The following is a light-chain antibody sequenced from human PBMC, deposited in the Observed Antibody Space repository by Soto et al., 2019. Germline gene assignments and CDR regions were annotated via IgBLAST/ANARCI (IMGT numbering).Light chain of an antibody. CDR1: QNVRTF. CDR2: GAS. J-gene: IGKJ1*01. Sequence: EVVLTQSPATLSLSPGERATFSCRASQNVRTFLDWYQQKPGLAPRLLIYGASNRATGIPARFSGSGSGTDFTLTISSLEPEDFAVYYCQQHSHWPPWTFGQGTRVEIQ. V-gene: IGKV3-11*01. CDR3: QQHSHWPPWT.